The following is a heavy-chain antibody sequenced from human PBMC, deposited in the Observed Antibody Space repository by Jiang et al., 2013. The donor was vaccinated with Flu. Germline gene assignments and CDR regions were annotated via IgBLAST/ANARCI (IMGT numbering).Heavy chain of an antibody. V-gene: IGHV1-69*04. D-gene: IGHD2-15*01. Sequence: LEWMGRIIPILGIANYAQKFQGRVTITADKSTSTAYMELSSLRSEDTAVYYCARAGRYCSGGSCYSCFDYWGQGTLVTVSS. CDR3: ARAGRYCSGGSCYSCFDY. J-gene: IGHJ4*02. CDR2: IIPILGIA.